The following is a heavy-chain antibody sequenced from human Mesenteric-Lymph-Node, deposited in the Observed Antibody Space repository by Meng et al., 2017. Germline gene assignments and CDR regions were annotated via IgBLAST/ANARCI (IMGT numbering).Heavy chain of an antibody. J-gene: IGHJ5*02. CDR1: GGSFSDYF. CDR2: INHSGST. Sequence: QVQFRQCGAGLLKPSETLSLTCAVYGGSFSDYFWTWIRQPPGKGLEWIGEINHSGSTNYNPSLKSRVAISVDTSKNQFSLKLTSVTAADTAVYYCARAAFCGGDCYFLAPWGQGTLVTVSS. V-gene: IGHV4-34*01. CDR3: ARAAFCGGDCYFLAP. D-gene: IGHD2-21*02.